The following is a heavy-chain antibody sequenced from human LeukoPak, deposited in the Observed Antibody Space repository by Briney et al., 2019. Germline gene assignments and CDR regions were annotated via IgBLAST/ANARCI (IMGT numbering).Heavy chain of an antibody. D-gene: IGHD3-10*01. J-gene: IGHJ6*02. CDR1: GGSISSYY. CDR3: ARGFRWGSGLTYYYYGMDV. V-gene: IGHV4-4*07. Sequence: SETLSLTCTVSGGSISSYYWSWIRQPAGKGLEWIGRIYTSGSTNYNPSLKSRVTMSVDTSKNQFSLKLSSVTAADTAVYYCARGFRWGSGLTYYYYGMDVWGQGTTVTVSS. CDR2: IYTSGST.